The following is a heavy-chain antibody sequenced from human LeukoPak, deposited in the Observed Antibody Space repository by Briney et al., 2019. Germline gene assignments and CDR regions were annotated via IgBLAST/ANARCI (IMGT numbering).Heavy chain of an antibody. V-gene: IGHV4-4*02. Sequence: SETLSLTCAVSGGSISSSNWWSWVRQPPGKGLEWIGEIYHSGSTNYNPSLKSRVTISVDKSKNQFSLKLSSVTAADTAVYYCARLVGDSSGYYQYYFDYWGQGTLVTVSS. J-gene: IGHJ4*02. CDR3: ARLVGDSSGYYQYYFDY. CDR2: IYHSGST. CDR1: GGSISSSNW. D-gene: IGHD3-22*01.